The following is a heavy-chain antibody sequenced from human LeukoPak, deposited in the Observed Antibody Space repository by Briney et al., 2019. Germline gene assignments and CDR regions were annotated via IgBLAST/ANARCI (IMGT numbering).Heavy chain of an antibody. Sequence: GGSLRLLCAASGFTFSPYSMNWVRQAPGKGLEWVSSISSSSNYIYYADSVKGRFTISRDNAKNSLYLQMNSLRAEDAAVYYCARADSSYLDYWGQGTLVTVSS. CDR1: GFTFSPYS. J-gene: IGHJ4*02. CDR3: ARADSSYLDY. CDR2: ISSSSNYI. D-gene: IGHD4-11*01. V-gene: IGHV3-21*01.